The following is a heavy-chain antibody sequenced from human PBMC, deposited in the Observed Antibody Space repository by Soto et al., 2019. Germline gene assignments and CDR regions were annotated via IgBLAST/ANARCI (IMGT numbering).Heavy chain of an antibody. J-gene: IGHJ4*02. CDR2: IIPIFNST. D-gene: IGHD2-2*02. CDR3: AREGRGKKAGYNGLVSLGY. V-gene: IGHV1-69*06. CDR1: GSRFSNYV. Sequence: SVKVSCKVSGSRFSNYVISWVRQAPGHGLEWLGRIIPIFNSTRYAQNFQGRVTITADKSTSTASLELSSLRSDDTAVYYCAREGRGKKAGYNGLVSLGYWGQGTLVTVSS.